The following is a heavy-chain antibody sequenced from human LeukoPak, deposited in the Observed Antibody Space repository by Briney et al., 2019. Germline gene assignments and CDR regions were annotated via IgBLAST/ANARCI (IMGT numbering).Heavy chain of an antibody. J-gene: IGHJ4*02. V-gene: IGHV4-59*01. Sequence: ASETLSLTCTVSGGSISSYYWSWIRQPPGKGLEWIGYIYYSGSTNYNPSLKSRVTISVDTSKNQFSLKLSSVTAADTAVYYCARGTWNYVDFDYWGQGTLVTVSS. CDR3: ARGTWNYVDFDY. CDR2: IYYSGST. D-gene: IGHD1-7*01. CDR1: GGSISSYY.